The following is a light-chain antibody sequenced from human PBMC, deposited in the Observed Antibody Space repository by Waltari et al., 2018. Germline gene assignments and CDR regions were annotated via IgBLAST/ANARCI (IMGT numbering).Light chain of an antibody. CDR3: LLYMGSGIWV. CDR1: SGSLSSTSY. Sequence: QTVVTQEPSLSVSPGGTVTLTCALSSGSLSSTSYASWYQQSPGQDPVTLVFKANIRSSGVPDRFSGSVLGNKAVLIITGAQAEDESTYYCLLYMGSGIWVFGGGTKLTVL. V-gene: IGLV8-61*01. CDR2: KAN. J-gene: IGLJ3*02.